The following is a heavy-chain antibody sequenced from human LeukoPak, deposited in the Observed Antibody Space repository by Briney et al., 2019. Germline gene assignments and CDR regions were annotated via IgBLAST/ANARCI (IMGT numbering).Heavy chain of an antibody. V-gene: IGHV4-31*03. CDR1: GGSISSGGYY. D-gene: IGHD3-16*02. Sequence: SQTLSLTCTVSGGSISSGGYYWSWIRQHPGKGLEWIGYIYYSGSTYYNPSLKSRVTISVDTSKNQFSLKLSSVAAADTAVYYCARGSGGGELSSFDYWGQGTLVTVSS. J-gene: IGHJ4*02. CDR2: IYYSGST. CDR3: ARGSGGGELSSFDY.